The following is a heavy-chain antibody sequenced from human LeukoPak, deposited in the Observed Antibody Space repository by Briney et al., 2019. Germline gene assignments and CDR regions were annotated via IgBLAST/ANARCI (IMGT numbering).Heavy chain of an antibody. D-gene: IGHD3-10*01. CDR1: GGSISSYY. Sequence: SETLSLTCTVSGGSISSYYWSWIRQPPGKGLEWIGYIYTSGSTNYNPSLKSRVTISVDTSKNQFSLKLSSVTAADTAVYYCARAPMVRGHRNYYMDVWGKGTTVTVSS. CDR3: ARAPMVRGHRNYYMDV. J-gene: IGHJ6*03. CDR2: IYTSGST. V-gene: IGHV4-4*09.